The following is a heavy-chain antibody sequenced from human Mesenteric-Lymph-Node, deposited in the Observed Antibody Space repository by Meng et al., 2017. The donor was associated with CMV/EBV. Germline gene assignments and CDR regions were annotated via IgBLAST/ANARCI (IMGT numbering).Heavy chain of an antibody. Sequence: GESLKISCAASGFTVGDNYLSWFRQAPGKGLEWLSYISRSGRLIYYADSVKGRFTISRDDAKKSVDLQMNSLRVEDTALYYCARDGGDTTSDYFYYYYGMDVWGQGTSVTVSS. CDR1: GFTVGDNY. V-gene: IGHV3-11*04. D-gene: IGHD2-21*02. J-gene: IGHJ6*02. CDR3: ARDGGDTTSDYFYYYYGMDV. CDR2: ISRSGRLI.